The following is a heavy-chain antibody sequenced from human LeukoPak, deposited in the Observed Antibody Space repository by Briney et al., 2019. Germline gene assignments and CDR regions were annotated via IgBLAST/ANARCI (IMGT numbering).Heavy chain of an antibody. V-gene: IGHV4-38-2*02. CDR2: IYHSGST. CDR3: ARGRITYYDFWSGAFDI. CDR1: GYSISSGYY. J-gene: IGHJ3*02. D-gene: IGHD3-3*01. Sequence: SETLSLTCTVSGYSISSGYYWGWIRQPPGKGLEWIGSIYHSGSTYYNPSLKSRVTISVDTSKNQFSLKLSSVTAADTAVYYCARGRITYYDFWSGAFDIWGQGTMVTVSS.